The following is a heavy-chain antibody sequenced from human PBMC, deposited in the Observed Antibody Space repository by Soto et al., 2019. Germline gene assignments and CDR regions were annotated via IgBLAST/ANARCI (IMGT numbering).Heavy chain of an antibody. J-gene: IGHJ5*02. V-gene: IGHV3-30*18. CDR3: AKERNTRANWFDP. CDR2: ISYDGSNK. Sequence: ESGGGVVQPGRSLRLSCAASGFTFSSYGMHWVRQAPGKGLEWVAVISYDGSNKYYADSVKGRFTISRDNSKNTLYLQMNSLRAEDTAVYYCAKERNTRANWFDPWGQGTLVTVSS. CDR1: GFTFSSYG.